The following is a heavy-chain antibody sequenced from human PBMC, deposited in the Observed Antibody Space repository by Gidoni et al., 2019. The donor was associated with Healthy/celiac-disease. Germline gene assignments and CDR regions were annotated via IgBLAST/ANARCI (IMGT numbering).Heavy chain of an antibody. CDR2: ISGSGGST. D-gene: IGHD5-18*01. V-gene: IGHV3-23*01. J-gene: IGHJ4*02. CDR1: GFPFSSYA. CDR3: AKVGTAMVTQSYFDY. Sequence: EVQLLESGGGLVQPGGPLRPSCAASGFPFSSYAMSWVRQAPGKGLEWVSAISGSGGSTYYADSVKGRFTISRDNSKNTLYLQMNSLRAEDTAVYYCAKVGTAMVTQSYFDYWGQGTLVTVSS.